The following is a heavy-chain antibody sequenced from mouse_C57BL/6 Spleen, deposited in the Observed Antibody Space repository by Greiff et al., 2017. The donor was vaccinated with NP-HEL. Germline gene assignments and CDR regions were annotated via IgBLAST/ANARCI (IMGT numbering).Heavy chain of an antibody. V-gene: IGHV1-53*01. J-gene: IGHJ4*01. CDR2: FNPTNGVT. D-gene: IGHD2-1*01. Sequence: QVQLQQPGTELVKPGASVKLSCKASGYTFPSYWMHWVKRRPGQGLEWMGNFNPTNGVTNYNEKFKSKATLTVDKSSSTAYMQLSSLTSEDSAVDYCERSYGNYLLFYAMDYWGQGTSVTVAS. CDR1: GYTFPSYW. CDR3: ERSYGNYLLFYAMDY.